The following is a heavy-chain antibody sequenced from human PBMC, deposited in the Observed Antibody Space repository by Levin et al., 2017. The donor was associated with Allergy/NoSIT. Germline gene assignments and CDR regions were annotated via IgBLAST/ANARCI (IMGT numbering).Heavy chain of an antibody. Sequence: SQTLSLTCAVYGGSFSPYYWTWIRQPPGKGLEWIGHINHSGATNYNPSLESRVTISVDTSKNQFSLKLGSLTAADTAVYYCVRVAGAAADKGDWGQGTLVTVSS. CDR3: VRVAGAAADKGD. D-gene: IGHD6-13*01. V-gene: IGHV4-34*01. CDR1: GGSFSPYY. J-gene: IGHJ4*02. CDR2: INHSGAT.